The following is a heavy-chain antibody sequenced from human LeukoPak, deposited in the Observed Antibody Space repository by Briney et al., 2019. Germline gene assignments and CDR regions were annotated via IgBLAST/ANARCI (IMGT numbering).Heavy chain of an antibody. CDR3: ARVVYSSSSRAFDI. D-gene: IGHD6-6*01. J-gene: IGHJ3*02. CDR1: GYTFTSYG. CDR2: ISAYNGNT. Sequence: ASVKVSCKTSGYTFTSYGISWVRQAPGQGLEWMGWISAYNGNTKYAQKLQGRVTMTTDTSTSTAYMELRSLRSGDTAVYFCARVVYSSSSRAFDIWGQGTMVTVSS. V-gene: IGHV1-18*01.